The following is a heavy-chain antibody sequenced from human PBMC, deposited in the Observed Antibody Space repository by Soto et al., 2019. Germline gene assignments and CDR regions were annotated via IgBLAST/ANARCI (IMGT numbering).Heavy chain of an antibody. CDR2: IYYSGST. CDR3: ARHRPELWSGYYARDYYMHV. J-gene: IGHJ6*03. Sequence: SETLSLTCTVSGGSISSYYWSWIRQPPGKGLEWIGYIYYSGSTNYNPSLKSRVTISVDTSKNQFSLKLSSVTAADTAVYYCARHRPELWSGYYARDYYMHVWGKATTVTVSS. D-gene: IGHD3-3*01. V-gene: IGHV4-59*08. CDR1: GGSISSYY.